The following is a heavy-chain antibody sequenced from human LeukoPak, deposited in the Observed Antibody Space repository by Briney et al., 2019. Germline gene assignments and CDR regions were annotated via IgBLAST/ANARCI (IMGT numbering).Heavy chain of an antibody. Sequence: ASVKVSCKASGYTFTGYYMHWVRQAPGQGLEWMGWINPNSGGTNYAQKFQGRVTMTRDMSTSTVYMELSSLRSEDTAVYYCASGIFSTRYYYYMDVWGKGTTVTVSS. CDR2: INPNSGGT. V-gene: IGHV1-2*02. CDR1: GYTFTGYY. D-gene: IGHD2/OR15-2a*01. J-gene: IGHJ6*03. CDR3: ASGIFSTRYYYYMDV.